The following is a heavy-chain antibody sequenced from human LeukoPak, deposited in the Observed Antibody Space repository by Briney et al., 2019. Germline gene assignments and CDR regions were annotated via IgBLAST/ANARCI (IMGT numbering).Heavy chain of an antibody. Sequence: SVKVSCKASGYTFTSYGISWVRQAPGQGLEWMGRIIPILGIANYAQKFQGRVTITADKSTSTAYMELSSLRSEDTAVYYCARDRGSSWYDRGYGMDVWGQGTTVTVSS. CDR2: IIPILGIA. D-gene: IGHD6-13*01. J-gene: IGHJ6*02. CDR1: GYTFTSYG. CDR3: ARDRGSSWYDRGYGMDV. V-gene: IGHV1-69*04.